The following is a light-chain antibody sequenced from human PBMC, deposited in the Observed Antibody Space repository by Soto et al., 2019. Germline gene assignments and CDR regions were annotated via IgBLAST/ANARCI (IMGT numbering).Light chain of an antibody. J-gene: IGKJ1*01. V-gene: IGKV1-5*03. CDR3: QQYNPYSRT. CDR2: MAS. CDR1: QNFSSW. Sequence: IQMTRSPSTLSAALGSRVIITFQTSQNFSSWLAWYQQKPGKAPKLLIYMASNLHTGVPSRFSGSGSGTEFTLTISSLQPEDFATYYCQQYNPYSRTFGQGTKVDIK.